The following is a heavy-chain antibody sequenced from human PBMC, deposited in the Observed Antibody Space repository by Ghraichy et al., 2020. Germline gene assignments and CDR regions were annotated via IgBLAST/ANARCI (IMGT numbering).Heavy chain of an antibody. Sequence: GGSLRLSCAASGFTFSSYAMHWVRQAPGKGLEWVAVISYDGSNKYYVDSVKGRFTISRDNSKNTLYLQMNSLRAEDTAVYYCARDLGCSSTSCSLYILTRYYYYGMDVWGQGTTVTVSS. CDR1: GFTFSSYA. D-gene: IGHD2-2*01. J-gene: IGHJ6*02. V-gene: IGHV3-30*04. CDR2: ISYDGSNK. CDR3: ARDLGCSSTSCSLYILTRYYYYGMDV.